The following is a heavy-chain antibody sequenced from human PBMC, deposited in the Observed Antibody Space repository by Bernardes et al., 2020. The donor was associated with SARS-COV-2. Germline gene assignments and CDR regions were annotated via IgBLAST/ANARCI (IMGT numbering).Heavy chain of an antibody. D-gene: IGHD6-6*01. CDR1: TDSMNNLY. Sequence: SETLSLTCTVSTDSMNNLYWNWIRQAPGKGLEWIGYVFHSGFATYEPSLKGRVSISIDTSRNQFSLRLTSVTAADTAVYYCARAPYSSFSVPYFDFWGHGTLVAVSS. CDR2: VFHSGFA. V-gene: IGHV4-59*11. CDR3: ARAPYSSFSVPYFDF. J-gene: IGHJ4*01.